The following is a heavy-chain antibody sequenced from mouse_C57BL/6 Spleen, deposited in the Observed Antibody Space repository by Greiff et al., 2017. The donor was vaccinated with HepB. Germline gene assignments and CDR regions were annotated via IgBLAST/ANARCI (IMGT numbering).Heavy chain of an antibody. V-gene: IGHV1-50*01. CDR3: AGSYGNSWFAY. CDR2: IDPSDSYT. D-gene: IGHD2-1*01. J-gene: IGHJ3*01. Sequence: VQLQQPGAELVKPGASVKLSCKASGYTFTSYWMQWVKQRPGQGLEWIGEIDPSDSYTNYNQKFKGKATLTVDTSSSTAYMQLSSLTSEDSAVYYCAGSYGNSWFAYWGQGTLVTVSA. CDR1: GYTFTSYW.